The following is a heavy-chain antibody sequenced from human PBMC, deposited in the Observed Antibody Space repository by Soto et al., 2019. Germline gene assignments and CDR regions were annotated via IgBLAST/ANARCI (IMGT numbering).Heavy chain of an antibody. Sequence: SETLSLTWTVSGGSISSYYWSWIRQPPGKGLEWIGYIYHSGSTYYNPSLKSRVTISVDRSKNQFSLNLSSVTAADTAVYYCARHLPYCGGDCYSLDYWGQGTLVTVSS. D-gene: IGHD2-21*02. V-gene: IGHV4-59*08. CDR1: GGSISSYY. J-gene: IGHJ4*02. CDR3: ARHLPYCGGDCYSLDY. CDR2: IYHSGST.